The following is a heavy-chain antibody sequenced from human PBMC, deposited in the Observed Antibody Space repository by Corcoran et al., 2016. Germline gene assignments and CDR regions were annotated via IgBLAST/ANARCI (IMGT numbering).Heavy chain of an antibody. Sequence: QVQLQESGPGLVKPSQTLSLTCTVSGGSISSGGYYWSWIRQHPGKGLEWIGYIYYSGSTYYNPSLRSRVTISVDTSKNQFSLKLSSVTAEDTAVYYCARAVSNYYYDSSGYYDYWGQGTLVTVSS. CDR1: GGSISSGGYY. J-gene: IGHJ4*02. CDR3: ARAVSNYYYDSSGYYDY. CDR2: IYYSGST. D-gene: IGHD3-22*01. V-gene: IGHV4-31*03.